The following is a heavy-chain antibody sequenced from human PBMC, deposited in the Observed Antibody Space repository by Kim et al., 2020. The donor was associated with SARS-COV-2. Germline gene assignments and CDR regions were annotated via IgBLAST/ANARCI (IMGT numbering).Heavy chain of an antibody. CDR3: ARRRKGYNGFDL. V-gene: IGHV5-10-1*01. CDR1: RYSFTNYW. J-gene: IGHJ5*02. Sequence: GESLKISCKGSRYSFTNYWINWVRQMPGKGLEWMGRIDPSDSQTSYSPSFQGHVTMSSDRPISTAYLQWGSLKASDSAIYFCARRRKGYNGFDLWGQGTLVTVSS. CDR2: IDPSDSQT.